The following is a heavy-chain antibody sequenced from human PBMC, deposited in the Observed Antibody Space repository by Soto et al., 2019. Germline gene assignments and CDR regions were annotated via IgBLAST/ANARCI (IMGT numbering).Heavy chain of an antibody. CDR2: ISAYNGNT. CDR1: GYTFTSYG. Sequence: RASVKVSCKASGYTFTSYGISWVRQAPGQGLEWMGWISAYNGNTNYAQKLQGRVTMTTDTSTSTAYMELRSLRSDDTAVYYCARDAGTALRFLEWKSIYYGMDVWGQGTTVTVSS. V-gene: IGHV1-18*01. CDR3: ARDAGTALRFLEWKSIYYGMDV. D-gene: IGHD3-3*01. J-gene: IGHJ6*02.